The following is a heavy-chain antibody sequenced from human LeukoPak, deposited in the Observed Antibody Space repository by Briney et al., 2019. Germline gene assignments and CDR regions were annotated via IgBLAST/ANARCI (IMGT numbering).Heavy chain of an antibody. Sequence: GGSLRLSCAASGFTFSSYAMSWVRQAPGKGLEWVSAIWAGGSTTLYADSVKGRFTVSRDNSRDTLYLQMNSLRVDDTAVYYCARDPNGDYVGAFDFWGQGTMVTVSS. CDR1: GFTFSSYA. D-gene: IGHD4-17*01. J-gene: IGHJ3*01. CDR3: ARDPNGDYVGAFDF. CDR2: IWAGGSTT. V-gene: IGHV3-23*01.